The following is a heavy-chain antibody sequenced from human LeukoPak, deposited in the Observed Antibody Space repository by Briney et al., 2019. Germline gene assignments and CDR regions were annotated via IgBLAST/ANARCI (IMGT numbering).Heavy chain of an antibody. D-gene: IGHD3-3*01. CDR3: AKDTTDFGVVNQMDP. V-gene: IGHV3-30*18. CDR1: GFTFRSYG. Sequence: GGSLRLSCAASGFTFRSYGMYWVRQAPGKGPEWVAVISYDGSNKYYADSVKGRFTISRDNSKNTQNLQMNSLEAEDTAVYYCAKDTTDFGVVNQMDPWGQGTLVTVSS. J-gene: IGHJ5*02. CDR2: ISYDGSNK.